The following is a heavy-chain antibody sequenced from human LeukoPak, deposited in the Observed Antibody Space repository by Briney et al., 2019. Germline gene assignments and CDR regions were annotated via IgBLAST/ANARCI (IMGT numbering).Heavy chain of an antibody. CDR3: AGSRQSVFDY. CDR2: IYSGGST. J-gene: IGHJ4*02. V-gene: IGHV3-53*01. Sequence: PGGSLRLSCAASGFTVSSNYMNWVRQAPGKGLEWVSVIYSGGSTYYADSVKGRFTISRDNSKNTLYLQMNSLRVEDTAVYYCAGSRQSVFDYWGQGTLVTVSS. D-gene: IGHD3-10*01. CDR1: GFTVSSNY.